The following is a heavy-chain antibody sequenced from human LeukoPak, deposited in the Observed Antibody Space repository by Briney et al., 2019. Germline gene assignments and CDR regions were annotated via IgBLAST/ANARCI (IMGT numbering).Heavy chain of an antibody. V-gene: IGHV3-15*01. J-gene: IGHJ4*02. CDR3: IVSNYYSSGSYNFDS. CDR1: GFSFSSAW. CDR2: IKSKTDGGTV. Sequence: GGSLRLSCAASGFSFSSAWMTWVRQPPGKGLEWVGRIKSKTDGGTVDYAAPVKGRFTISRDDSINTLYLQVNSLKTEDPAMYYCIVSNYYSSGSYNFDSWGQGTLVTVSS. D-gene: IGHD3-10*01.